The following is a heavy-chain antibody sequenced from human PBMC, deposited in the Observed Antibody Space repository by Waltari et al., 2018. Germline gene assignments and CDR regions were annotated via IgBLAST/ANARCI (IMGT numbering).Heavy chain of an antibody. D-gene: IGHD3-10*01. CDR3: ARESGRDYYLDY. CDR2: THYSWST. V-gene: IGHV4-39*07. J-gene: IGHJ4*02. Sequence: QLQLQESDPGLVKPSETLSLTCTVAGGSISSRSYYWGWIRQSPGKGLEWIGITHYSWSTHYNPYLRSRVTISVDTSKNQFSLKLSSVTAADTAVYYCARESGRDYYLDYWGQGTLVTVSS. CDR1: GGSISSRSYY.